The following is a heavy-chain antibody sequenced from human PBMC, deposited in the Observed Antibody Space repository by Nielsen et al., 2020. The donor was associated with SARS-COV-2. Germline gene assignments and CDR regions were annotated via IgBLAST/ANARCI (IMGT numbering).Heavy chain of an antibody. Sequence: WIRQPPGKGLEYVATIKSQSHGSSTSYISSVRGRFTISRDNSKNTLYLQMNSLRAEDTAVYYCAREGKDIVVVPAAHGMDVWGQGTTVTVSS. J-gene: IGHJ6*02. CDR3: AREGKDIVVVPAAHGMDV. V-gene: IGHV3-64*01. CDR2: IKSQSHGSST. D-gene: IGHD2-2*01.